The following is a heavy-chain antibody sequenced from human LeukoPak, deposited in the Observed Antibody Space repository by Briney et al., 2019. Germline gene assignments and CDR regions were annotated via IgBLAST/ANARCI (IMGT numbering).Heavy chain of an antibody. CDR1: GYTFTGYY. CDR3: ARSTQGDSSGWYPPYYFDY. Sequence: ASVKVSCKASGYTFTGYYMHWVRQAPGQGLEWMGWINPNSGGTNYAQKFQGRVTMTRDTSISTAYMELSRLRSDDTAVYYCARSTQGDSSGWYPPYYFDYWGQGTLVTVSS. V-gene: IGHV1-2*02. D-gene: IGHD6-19*01. CDR2: INPNSGGT. J-gene: IGHJ4*02.